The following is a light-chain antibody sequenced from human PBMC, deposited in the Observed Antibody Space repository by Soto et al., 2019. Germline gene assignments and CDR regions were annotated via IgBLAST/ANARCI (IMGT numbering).Light chain of an antibody. CDR1: QSVSTS. V-gene: IGKV3-11*01. CDR2: DAS. J-gene: IGKJ1*01. Sequence: IVLTQSPATLSLSPGERAALSCRASQSVSTSLAWYQHKPGQAPRLFIYDASKRAPGILARFSGSGSGTDFTLTISSLEAEDFAVYYCQVRDVWPSFGQGTKVEIK. CDR3: QVRDVWPS.